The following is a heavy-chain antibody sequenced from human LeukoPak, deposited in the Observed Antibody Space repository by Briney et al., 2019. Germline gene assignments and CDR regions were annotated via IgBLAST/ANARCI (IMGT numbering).Heavy chain of an antibody. CDR2: IIPILGIA. J-gene: IGHJ4*02. CDR1: GGTFSSYT. V-gene: IGHV1-69*02. CDR3: ARGQHNDCGDYDGWGH. D-gene: IGHD4-17*01. Sequence: SVKVSCKASGGTFSSYTISWVRQAPGQGLEWMGRIIPILGIANYAQKFQGRVTITADKSTSTAYMELSRLRSDDTAVYYCARGQHNDCGDYDGWGHWGQGTLVTVSS.